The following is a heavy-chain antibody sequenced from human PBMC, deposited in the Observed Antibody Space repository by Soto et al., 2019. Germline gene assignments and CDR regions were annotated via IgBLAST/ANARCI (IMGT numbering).Heavy chain of an antibody. CDR1: GGTFNTYA. J-gene: IGHJ4*02. CDR3: TRSIGSGGVIGGFDY. Sequence: QVQLVQSETEVKKPGSAVKVSCKASGGTFNTYAMNWVRQAPGQGREWMGGSIPMVDTPRYAQKFQGRVTITVDESTTTAYMELSSLRSDDTAVYYCTRSIGSGGVIGGFDYWGQGTLVTVSS. D-gene: IGHD3-16*02. V-gene: IGHV1-69*01. CDR2: SIPMVDTP.